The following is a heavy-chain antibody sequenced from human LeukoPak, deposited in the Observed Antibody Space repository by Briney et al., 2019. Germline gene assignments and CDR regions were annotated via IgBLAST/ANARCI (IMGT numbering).Heavy chain of an antibody. CDR3: ARGLLSCSSTSCYTNYYYMDV. V-gene: IGHV1-8*01. J-gene: IGHJ6*03. Sequence: ASVKVSCKASGYTFTSYDINWVRQATGQGLEWMGCMNPNSGNTGYAQKFQGRVTMTRNTSISTAYMELSSLRSEDTAVYYCARGLLSCSSTSCYTNYYYMDVWGKGTTVTVSS. CDR2: MNPNSGNT. D-gene: IGHD2-2*02. CDR1: GYTFTSYD.